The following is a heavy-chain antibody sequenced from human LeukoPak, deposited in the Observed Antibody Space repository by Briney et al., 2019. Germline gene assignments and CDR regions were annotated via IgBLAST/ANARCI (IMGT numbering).Heavy chain of an antibody. Sequence: SETLSLTCTVSGGSISSHYWSWIRQPPGKGLEWIGYIYYSGSTNYNPSLKGRVTISVDTSKNQFSLKLSSVTAADTAVYYCARYYDFWSGSYYYYYYMDVWGKGTTVTVSS. J-gene: IGHJ6*03. CDR3: ARYYDFWSGSYYYYYYMDV. CDR1: GGSISSHY. V-gene: IGHV4-59*11. CDR2: IYYSGST. D-gene: IGHD3-3*01.